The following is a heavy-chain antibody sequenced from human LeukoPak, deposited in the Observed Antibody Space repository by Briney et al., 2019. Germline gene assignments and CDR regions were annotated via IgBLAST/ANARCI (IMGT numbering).Heavy chain of an antibody. V-gene: IGHV3-23*01. Sequence: LSLTCAVSGGSISSGGYSWSWVRQAPGKGLEWVSAISGSGGSTYYADSVKGRFTISRDNSKNTLYLQMNSLRAEDTAVYCCATPHSGGWYGYICWGQGSLVSVRS. CDR1: GGSISSGGYS. D-gene: IGHD6-19*01. CDR2: ISGSGGST. CDR3: ATPHSGGWYGYIC. J-gene: IGHJ4*02.